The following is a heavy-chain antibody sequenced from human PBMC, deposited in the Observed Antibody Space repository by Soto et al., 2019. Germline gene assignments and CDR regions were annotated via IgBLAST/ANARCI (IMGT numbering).Heavy chain of an antibody. V-gene: IGHV1-69*13. Sequence: ASVKVSCKASGGTFSSYAISWVRQAPGQGLEWMGGIIPIFGTANYAQKFQGRVTITADESTSTAYMELSSLRSEDTAVYYCARVPGIAVAGPFDYWGQGTLVTVSS. CDR1: GGTFSSYA. D-gene: IGHD6-19*01. J-gene: IGHJ4*02. CDR3: ARVPGIAVAGPFDY. CDR2: IIPIFGTA.